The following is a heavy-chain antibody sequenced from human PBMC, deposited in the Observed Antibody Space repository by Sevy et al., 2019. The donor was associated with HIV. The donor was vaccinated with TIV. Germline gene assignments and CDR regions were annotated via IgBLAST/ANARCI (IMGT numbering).Heavy chain of an antibody. CDR1: VDSINTYY. Sequence: SETLSLTCTVSVDSINTYYWSWIRQPPGKGLEWIGYVSHSGNTNYNPSLKSRVSMSGDTSTNQFSLKVKSVTAADPAVYYCARRRCDLVVVPGATPGCYFDSWGQGTLVTVSS. J-gene: IGHJ4*02. CDR3: ARRRCDLVVVPGATPGCYFDS. V-gene: IGHV4-59*08. CDR2: VSHSGNT. D-gene: IGHD2-2*02.